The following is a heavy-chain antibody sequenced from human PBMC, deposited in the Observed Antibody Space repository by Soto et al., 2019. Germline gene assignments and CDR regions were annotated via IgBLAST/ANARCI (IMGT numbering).Heavy chain of an antibody. CDR1: GFTFSSYA. V-gene: IGHV3-23*01. J-gene: IGHJ4*02. D-gene: IGHD3-10*01. CDR2: ISGSGGST. Sequence: GGALRLSCAASGFTFSSYAMSWLRQAPGKGLEGVSAISGSGGSTYYAASVKGRLTISRANSKNTLYLQMNSLRAEDTAVYYCAKDPNTYYYGSGSPTGDYWGQGTLVTVSS. CDR3: AKDPNTYYYGSGSPTGDY.